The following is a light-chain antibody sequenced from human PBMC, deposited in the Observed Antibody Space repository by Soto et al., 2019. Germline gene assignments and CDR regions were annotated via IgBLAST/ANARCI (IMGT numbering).Light chain of an antibody. CDR1: QAINNY. Sequence: DIQMTQSPSSLSASVGDRVTITCRASQAINNYLAWYQQKPGKVPTLLISAASTLQSGVPSRFSGSGSGTEFTLTISSLQPEDVATYYCHKFNAVPTFGGGTKVEI. V-gene: IGKV1-27*01. CDR2: AAS. J-gene: IGKJ4*01. CDR3: HKFNAVPT.